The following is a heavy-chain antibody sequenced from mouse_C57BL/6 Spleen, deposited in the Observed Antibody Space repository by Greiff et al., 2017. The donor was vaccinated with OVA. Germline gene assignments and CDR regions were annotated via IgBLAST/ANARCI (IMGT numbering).Heavy chain of an antibody. CDR2: IYPGSGST. CDR3: AREHYDYDSDD. Sequence: VLLQESGAELVQPGASVKLSCKASGYTFTSYCIHWVKQRPGQGLEWIGWIYPGSGSTKYNEKFKGKATLTADTSSSTPYMQLSSLTSEDSAVYYCAREHYDYDSDDWGQGTTVTVSS. J-gene: IGHJ4*01. CDR1: GYTFTSYC. D-gene: IGHD2-4*01. V-gene: IGHV1-66*01.